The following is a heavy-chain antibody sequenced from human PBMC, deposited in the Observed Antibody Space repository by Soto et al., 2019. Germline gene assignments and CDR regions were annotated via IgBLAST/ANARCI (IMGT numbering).Heavy chain of an antibody. CDR2: IYWDDDK. D-gene: IGHD3-3*01. J-gene: IGHJ5*02. CDR3: AHKRGYYDFWSGYAP. Sequence: QITLKESGPPLVKPTQTLTLTCTFSGFSLSTSGVGVGWIRQPPGKALEWLALIYWDDDKRYSPSLKSRLTITNNTSKNQVVLTMTNMDPVDTATYYCAHKRGYYDFWSGYAPWGQGTLVTVSS. CDR1: GFSLSTSGVG. V-gene: IGHV2-5*02.